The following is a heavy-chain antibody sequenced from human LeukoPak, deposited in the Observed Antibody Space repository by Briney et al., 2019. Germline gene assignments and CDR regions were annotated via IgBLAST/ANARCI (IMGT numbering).Heavy chain of an antibody. CDR3: ARVLRDSSGWYPTAYYFDY. CDR1: GDSISTSSSY. CDR2: MYYIGNT. Sequence: PSETLSLICTVSGDSISTSSSYWGWIRQPPGKGLEWIGSMYYIGNTYYNPSLESRLTISVDTSKNQFSLKLSSVTAADTAVYYCARVLRDSSGWYPTAYYFDYWGQGTLVTVSS. J-gene: IGHJ4*02. V-gene: IGHV4-39*07. D-gene: IGHD6-19*01.